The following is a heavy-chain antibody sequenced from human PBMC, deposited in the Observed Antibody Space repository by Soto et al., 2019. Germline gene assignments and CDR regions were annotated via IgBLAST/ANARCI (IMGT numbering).Heavy chain of an antibody. V-gene: IGHV4-34*01. CDR1: GGSFSGYY. Sequence: SETLSLTCAVYGGSFSGYYWSWIRQPPGKGLEWIGEINHSGSTKYNPSLKSRVTISVDTSKKQFSLKVSSVTAADTAVYYCARGVMSYDLWSVDDYYYYAMDVWGQGTKGTISS. CDR3: ARGVMSYDLWSVDDYYYYAMDV. J-gene: IGHJ6*02. D-gene: IGHD3-3*01. CDR2: INHSGST.